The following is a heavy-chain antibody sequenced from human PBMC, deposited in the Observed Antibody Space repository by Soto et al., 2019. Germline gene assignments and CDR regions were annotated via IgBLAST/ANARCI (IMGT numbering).Heavy chain of an antibody. D-gene: IGHD1-26*01. Sequence: QVQLQESGPGLVKASQTLSLTCAVSGASLSRGGYYWSWIRQRPGKGPGWIGNIYYSGSTDYNPSLKGRVKISLDTSKNQFSLRLNSMTAADTAVYFCAREGSYHYFDFWGQGTLVT. CDR3: AREGSYHYFDF. CDR1: GASLSRGGYY. V-gene: IGHV4-31*11. J-gene: IGHJ4*02. CDR2: IYYSGST.